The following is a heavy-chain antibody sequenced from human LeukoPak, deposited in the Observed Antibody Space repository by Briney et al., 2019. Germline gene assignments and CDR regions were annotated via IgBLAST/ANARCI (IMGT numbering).Heavy chain of an antibody. D-gene: IGHD3-10*02. V-gene: IGHV3-73*01. CDR2: IRSKANSYAT. CDR1: GFTFSGSA. CDR3: AKDVFRWAFDI. J-gene: IGHJ3*02. Sequence: GGSLRLSCAASGFTFSGSAMHWVRQASGKGLEWVGRIRSKANSYATAYAASVKGRFTISRDDSKNTAYLQMSSLRAEDTAVYFCAKDVFRWAFDIWGQGTMVTVSS.